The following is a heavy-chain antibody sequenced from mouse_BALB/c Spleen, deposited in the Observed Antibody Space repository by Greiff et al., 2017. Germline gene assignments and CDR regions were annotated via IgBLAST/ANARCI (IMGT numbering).Heavy chain of an antibody. Sequence: VQLQQSGPELVKPGASVKISCKASGYAFSSSWMNWVKQRPGQGLEWIGRIYPGDGDTNYNGKFKGKATLTADKSSSTAYMQLSSLTSVDSAVYFCARGGYDAWFAYWGQGTLVTVSA. CDR2: IYPGDGDT. CDR3: ARGGYDAWFAY. V-gene: IGHV1-82*01. CDR1: GYAFSSSW. D-gene: IGHD2-2*01. J-gene: IGHJ3*01.